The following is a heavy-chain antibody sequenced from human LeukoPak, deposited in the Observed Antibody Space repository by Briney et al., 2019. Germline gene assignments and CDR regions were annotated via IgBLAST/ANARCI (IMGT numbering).Heavy chain of an antibody. D-gene: IGHD3-22*01. V-gene: IGHV1-2*06. J-gene: IGHJ3*02. CDR3: ARELYDSSGSYAFDI. CDR1: GYTFTGYY. CDR2: INPNSGGT. Sequence: ASVKVSCKASGYTFTGYYMHWVRQAPGQGLEWMGRINPNSGGTNYAQKFQGRVTMTRDTSISTAYVELSRLRSDDTAVYYCARELYDSSGSYAFDIWGQGTMVTVSS.